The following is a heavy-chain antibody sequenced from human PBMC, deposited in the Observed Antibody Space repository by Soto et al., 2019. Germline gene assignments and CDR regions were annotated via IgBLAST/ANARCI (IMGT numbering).Heavy chain of an antibody. CDR2: ISAYNGNT. CDR1: GYTFTSYG. CDR3: ARSYCSGGSCYPAPVD. Sequence: QVQLVQSGAEVKKPGASVKVSCKASGYTFTSYGISWVRQAPGQGLEWMGWISAYNGNTNYAQKLQGRVTMTTDTSTSTDYMELRSLRSDDTAVYYGARSYCSGGSCYPAPVDWGQGTLVTVSS. J-gene: IGHJ4*02. V-gene: IGHV1-18*01. D-gene: IGHD2-15*01.